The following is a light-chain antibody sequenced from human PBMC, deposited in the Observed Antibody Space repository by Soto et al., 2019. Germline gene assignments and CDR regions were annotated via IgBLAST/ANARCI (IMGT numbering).Light chain of an antibody. V-gene: IGKV3-20*01. CDR1: QSVSSSSS. J-gene: IGKJ2*01. Sequence: EIVWTQSPGTLSLSPGERATLSCRASQSVSSSSSLAWYQQKPGQAPRLLIYGASSRTTGIPDRFSRSGSATDFTLTLSRLEPEDVEVYYCRQYGSSPSYTFVQGTKLEIK. CDR2: GAS. CDR3: RQYGSSPSYT.